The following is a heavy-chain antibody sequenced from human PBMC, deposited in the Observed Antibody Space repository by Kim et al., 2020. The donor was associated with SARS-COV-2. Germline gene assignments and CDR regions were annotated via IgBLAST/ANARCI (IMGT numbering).Heavy chain of an antibody. D-gene: IGHD2-15*01. Sequence: ASVKVSCKASEYSFTAYGTHWVRQAPGQRLEWMGWINGGNGDTKSAQRFQGRVTITRDTAANTVYMELNSLRSEDTAVYYCATGGRVASATYMEAWGKGTTVIVSS. CDR2: INGGNGDT. V-gene: IGHV1-3*01. CDR1: EYSFTAYG. CDR3: ATGGRVASATYMEA. J-gene: IGHJ6*03.